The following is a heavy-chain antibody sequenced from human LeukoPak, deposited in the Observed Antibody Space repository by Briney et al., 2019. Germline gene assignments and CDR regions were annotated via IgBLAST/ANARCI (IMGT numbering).Heavy chain of an antibody. CDR3: ARGRYTKTYYYGSGSYSSAGIDY. D-gene: IGHD3-10*01. CDR2: INHSGST. J-gene: IGHJ4*02. CDR1: GGSFSGYY. V-gene: IGHV4-34*01. Sequence: MSSETLSLTCAVYGGSFSGYYWSWIRQPPGKGLEWIGEINHSGSTNYNPSLKSRVTISVDTSKNQFSLKLSSVTAADTAVYYCARGRYTKTYYYGSGSYSSAGIDYWGQGTLVTVSS.